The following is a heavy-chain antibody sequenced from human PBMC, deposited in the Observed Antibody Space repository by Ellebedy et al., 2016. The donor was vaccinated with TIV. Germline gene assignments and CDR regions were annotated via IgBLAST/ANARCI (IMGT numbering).Heavy chain of an antibody. CDR1: GGSISSYY. CDR3: ARISNDAFEI. V-gene: IGHV4-59*01. Sequence: SETLSLTCTVSGGSISSYYWSWIRQPPGKGLEWIGYAYYSGITNYNPSLKNRVTISLDTSKNQFSLKLTSVTAADTAVYYCARISNDAFEIWGLGTLITVSS. CDR2: AYYSGIT. J-gene: IGHJ3*02.